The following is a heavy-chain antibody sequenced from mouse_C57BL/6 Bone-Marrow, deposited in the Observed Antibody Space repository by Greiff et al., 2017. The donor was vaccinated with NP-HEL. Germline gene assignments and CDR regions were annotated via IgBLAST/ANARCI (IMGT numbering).Heavy chain of an antibody. CDR1: GYTFTSYW. CDR2: IDPSDSYT. V-gene: IGHV1-69*01. D-gene: IGHD1-1*01. CDR3: AIDNYYSGSSDWDVRAY. Sequence: QVQLQQPGAELVMPGASVKLSCKASGYTFTSYWMHWVKQRPGQGLEWIGEIDPSDSYTNYNQKFKGKSTLTVDKSSSTAYMQLSSLTSEDSAVYYCAIDNYYSGSSDWDVRAYWGQGTLVTVSA. J-gene: IGHJ3*01.